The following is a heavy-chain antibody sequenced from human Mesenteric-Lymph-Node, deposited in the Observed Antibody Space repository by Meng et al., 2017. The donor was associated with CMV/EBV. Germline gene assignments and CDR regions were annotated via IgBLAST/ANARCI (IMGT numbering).Heavy chain of an antibody. Sequence: GGSLRLSCKGSGYTFDTYWIAWVRQMPGKGLECMGVIYPGDSHTRYSPSFQGQVTMSADMSISTAYLQWSSLKASDTAMYYCARTRTIAATASFDYWGQGTLVTVSS. D-gene: IGHD6-13*01. CDR3: ARTRTIAATASFDY. V-gene: IGHV5-51*01. J-gene: IGHJ4*02. CDR2: IYPGDSHT. CDR1: GYTFDTYW.